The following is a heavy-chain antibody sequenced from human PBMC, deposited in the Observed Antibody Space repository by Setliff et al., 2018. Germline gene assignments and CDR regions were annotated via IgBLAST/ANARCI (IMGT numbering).Heavy chain of an antibody. CDR2: IYTSGST. J-gene: IGHJ4*02. D-gene: IGHD3-3*01. CDR1: GGSISSGNYY. V-gene: IGHV4-61*09. Sequence: SETLSLTCTVSGGSISSGNYYWSWIRQPAGKGLEWIGHIYTSGSTNYNPSLKSRVTIAVDTSKNQFSLKLSSVTAADTAVYYCARESDDFWSGYYFDSWGQGTLVTVSS. CDR3: ARESDDFWSGYYFDS.